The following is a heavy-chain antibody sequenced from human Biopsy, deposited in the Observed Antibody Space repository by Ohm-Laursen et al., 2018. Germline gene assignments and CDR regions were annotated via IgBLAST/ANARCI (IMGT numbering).Heavy chain of an antibody. CDR3: ARHPTGFWFDP. J-gene: IGHJ5*02. CDR2: IYNTETT. CDR1: GGSISSSTTYY. Sequence: TLSLTCTVSGGSISSSTTYYWAWLRQPPGKGLEWIGSIYNTETTFYNPSLKSRVTISVDTSTNHFSRMVSSVTAADTALYFCARHPTGFWFDPWGHGTLVTVSS. V-gene: IGHV4-39*01.